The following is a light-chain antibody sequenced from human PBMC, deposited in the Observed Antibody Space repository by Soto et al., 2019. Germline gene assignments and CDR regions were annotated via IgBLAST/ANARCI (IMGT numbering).Light chain of an antibody. CDR1: SSDIGAGYR. V-gene: IGLV1-40*01. J-gene: IGLJ2*01. CDR2: DNT. CDR3: QSFDKYLSAVV. Sequence: QSVLTQPPSESGAPGERVTISCTGSSSDIGAGYRVRWYQQVPGTAPKLLIYDNTNRPSGVSVRFSGSKSGTSASLAISGLQAEDEADYYCQSFDKYLSAVVFGGGTKVTVL.